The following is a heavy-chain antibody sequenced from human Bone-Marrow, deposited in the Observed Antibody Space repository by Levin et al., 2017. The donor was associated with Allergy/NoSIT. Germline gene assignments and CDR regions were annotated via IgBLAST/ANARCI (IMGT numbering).Heavy chain of an antibody. Sequence: GGSLRLSCAASGFTFSNYNMNWVRQAPGKGLEWVSSISSGGSYIYYADSLKGRFTISRDNAKDSLSLQMNSLRVEDTAVYYCARAKYYDFSSVDYDPYYMDVWGKGTTVTVSS. CDR3: ARAKYYDFSSVDYDPYYMDV. V-gene: IGHV3-21*01. D-gene: IGHD3-3*01. CDR1: GFTFSNYN. CDR2: ISSGGSYI. J-gene: IGHJ6*03.